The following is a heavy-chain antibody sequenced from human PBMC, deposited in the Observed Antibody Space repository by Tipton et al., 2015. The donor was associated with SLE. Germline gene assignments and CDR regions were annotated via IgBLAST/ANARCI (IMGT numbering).Heavy chain of an antibody. V-gene: IGHV4-34*01. J-gene: IGHJ4*02. Sequence: TLSLTCAVYGGSFNIYSWNWIRQAPGKGLEWIGEINPGGTTYHNPSLKSRVTRSVDTSKNQVSLKLSSVTAADTAVYYCARGLWQLLWGQGTLVTVSS. D-gene: IGHD2-15*01. CDR1: GGSFNIYS. CDR3: ARGLWQLL. CDR2: INPGGTT.